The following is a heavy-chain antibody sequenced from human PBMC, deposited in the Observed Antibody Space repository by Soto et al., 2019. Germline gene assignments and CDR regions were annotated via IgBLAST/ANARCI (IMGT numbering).Heavy chain of an antibody. CDR1: GFTFSSYW. CDR2: INQDGSEK. V-gene: IGHV3-7*01. D-gene: IGHD5-18*01. Sequence: GGSLRLSCAASGFTFSSYWMSWVRQAPGKGLEWVANINQDGSEKYYVDSVEGRFTISRDNAKNSLYLQMNSLRVEDTAVYYCARGVDTATSFDYWGQGTLVTVSS. J-gene: IGHJ4*02. CDR3: ARGVDTATSFDY.